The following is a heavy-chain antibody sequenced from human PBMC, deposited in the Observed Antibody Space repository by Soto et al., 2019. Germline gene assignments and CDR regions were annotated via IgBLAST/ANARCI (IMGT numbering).Heavy chain of an antibody. CDR1: GYTFTSYA. CDR2: INAGNGNT. Sequence: ASVKVSCKASGYTFTSYAMHWVRQAPGQRLEWMGWINAGNGNTKYSQKFQGRVTITRDTSARTAYMELSSLRSEDTDVYYCARDGDIVVVVAATARGLFDYWGQGTLVNVSS. V-gene: IGHV1-3*01. D-gene: IGHD2-15*01. J-gene: IGHJ4*02. CDR3: ARDGDIVVVVAATARGLFDY.